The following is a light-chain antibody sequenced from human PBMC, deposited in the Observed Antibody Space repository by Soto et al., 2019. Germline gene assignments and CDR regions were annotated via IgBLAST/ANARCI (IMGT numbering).Light chain of an antibody. CDR2: AAS. Sequence: DILLTQSPSSLSASVGDRVNITCRASQGISSYLAWYQQKPGKAPKLLIYAASSLQSGVPSRVSGSGSGTDFTLTISSLRPEDFADYYCQQFYSTPITFGQGTRLEIK. V-gene: IGKV1-39*01. CDR1: QGISSY. CDR3: QQFYSTPIT. J-gene: IGKJ5*01.